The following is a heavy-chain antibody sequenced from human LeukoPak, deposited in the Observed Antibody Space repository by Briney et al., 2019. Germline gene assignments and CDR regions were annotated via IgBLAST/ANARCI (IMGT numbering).Heavy chain of an antibody. CDR1: GFTLWNSA. CDR2: VRGGGDIA. CDR3: SRNFDY. Sequence: RGGCLRLSCVASGFTLWNSALRWVRHAPGEGLGCVSAVRGGGDIAHYADSVKGRFTISRDNSKNTLYLQMNRLSADDTAIYYCSRNFDYWGQGTLVTVSS. V-gene: IGHV3-23*01. J-gene: IGHJ4*02.